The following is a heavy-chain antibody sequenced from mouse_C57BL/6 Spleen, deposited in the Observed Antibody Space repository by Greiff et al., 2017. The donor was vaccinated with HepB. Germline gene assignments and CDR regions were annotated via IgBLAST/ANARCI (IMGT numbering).Heavy chain of an antibody. CDR1: GYSFTGYY. CDR3: ARSGNWDVGFAY. D-gene: IGHD4-1*01. CDR2: INPSTGGT. V-gene: IGHV1-42*01. Sequence: EVQLQQSGPELVKPGASVKISCKASGYSFTGYYMNWVKQSPEKSLEWIGEINPSTGGTTYNQKFKAKATLTVDKSSSTAYMQLKSLTSEDSAVYYCARSGNWDVGFAYWGQGTLVTVSA. J-gene: IGHJ3*01.